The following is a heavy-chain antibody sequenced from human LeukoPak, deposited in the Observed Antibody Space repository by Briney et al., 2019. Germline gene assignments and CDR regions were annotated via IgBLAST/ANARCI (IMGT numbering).Heavy chain of an antibody. V-gene: IGHV4-34*01. Sequence: PSETLSLTCAVYGGSFSGYYWSWIRQPPGKGLEWIGEINHSGSTNYNPSLKSRVTISVDTSKNQFSLKLSSVTAADTAVYYCAREGGTWIQLWLTPFDYWGQGTLVTVSS. CDR2: INHSGST. D-gene: IGHD5-18*01. J-gene: IGHJ4*02. CDR3: AREGGTWIQLWLTPFDY. CDR1: GGSFSGYY.